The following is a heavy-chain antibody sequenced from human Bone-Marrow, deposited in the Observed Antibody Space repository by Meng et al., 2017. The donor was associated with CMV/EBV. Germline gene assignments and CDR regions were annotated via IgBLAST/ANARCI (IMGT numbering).Heavy chain of an antibody. CDR2: IYYSGST. CDR1: GGSISSSSTYY. J-gene: IGHJ5*02. CDR3: ARHELGATGLSGFDP. D-gene: IGHD1-26*01. V-gene: IGHV4-39*01. Sequence: GSLRLSCTVSGGSISSSSTYYWGWIRQPPGKGLEWIGSIYYSGSTYYNPSLKSRVTISVDTSKNQFSLKLSSVTAADTAVYYCARHELGATGLSGFDPWGQGTLVTVSS.